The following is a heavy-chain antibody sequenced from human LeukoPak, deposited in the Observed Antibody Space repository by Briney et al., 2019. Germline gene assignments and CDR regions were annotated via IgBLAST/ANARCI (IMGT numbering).Heavy chain of an antibody. D-gene: IGHD2-15*01. J-gene: IGHJ4*02. V-gene: IGHV1-69*06. Sequence: SVKVSCKASGGTFSSYATSWVRQAPGQGLEWMGGIIPMFGTANYAQMFQGRVTITADKSTSTAYMELSSLRSEDTAVYYCARDGGYGRYYSDYWGQGTLVTVSS. CDR2: IIPMFGTA. CDR1: GGTFSSYA. CDR3: ARDGGYGRYYSDY.